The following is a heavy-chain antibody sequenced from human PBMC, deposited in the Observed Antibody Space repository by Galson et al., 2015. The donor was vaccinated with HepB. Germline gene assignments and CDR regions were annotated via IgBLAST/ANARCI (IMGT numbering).Heavy chain of an antibody. CDR3: ARGLYDGSAYYYYFDY. D-gene: IGHD3-22*01. J-gene: IGHJ4*02. Sequence: SLRLSCAASGFTFSSYGMHWVRQAPGKGLEWVALISYDGSIKYSADSVKGRFTISRDNSKNMVYLQMNSLRPEDTAVFYCARGLYDGSAYYYYFDYWGQGTLVTVPA. V-gene: IGHV3-30*03. CDR2: ISYDGSIK. CDR1: GFTFSSYG.